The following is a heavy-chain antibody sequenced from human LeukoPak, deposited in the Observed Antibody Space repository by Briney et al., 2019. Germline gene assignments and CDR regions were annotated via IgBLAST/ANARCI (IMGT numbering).Heavy chain of an antibody. CDR1: GFTVSTNR. Sequence: GSLRLSCAASGFTVSTNRMTWVRQAPGKGLEWVSTIYSGGTTYYADSVMGRFTISRHNSRNTLYLQMNSLRAEDTAVYYCARVDTVMAYYFDLWGQGTLVTVSS. CDR3: ARVDTVMAYYFDL. V-gene: IGHV3-53*04. CDR2: IYSGGTT. J-gene: IGHJ4*02. D-gene: IGHD5-18*01.